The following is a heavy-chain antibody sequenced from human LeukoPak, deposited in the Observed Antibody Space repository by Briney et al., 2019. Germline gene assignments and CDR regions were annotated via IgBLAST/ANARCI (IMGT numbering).Heavy chain of an antibody. J-gene: IGHJ6*02. Sequence: GGSLRLSCAASGFTFSGYYMNWVRQAPGKGLEWVSVIYSGDNTYYADSVKGRFTISRDNPKNTLFLQMNSLSAEDTAVYFCARGAAISVAGTTYYYFYGMDVWGQGTTVTVSS. CDR2: IYSGDNT. CDR3: ARGAAISVAGTTYYYFYGMDV. D-gene: IGHD6-13*01. CDR1: GFTFSGYY. V-gene: IGHV3-53*01.